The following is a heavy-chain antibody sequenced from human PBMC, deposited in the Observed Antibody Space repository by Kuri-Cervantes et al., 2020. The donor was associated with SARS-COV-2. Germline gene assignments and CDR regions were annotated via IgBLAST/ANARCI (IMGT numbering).Heavy chain of an antibody. CDR1: GSTFSSYA. Sequence: SLRPARVAAGSTFSSYAMHWVRQAPGKGLEWVAVISYDGSNKYYADSVKGRFTISRDNYKNTLYLQMNSLRAEDTAVYYCARVIRVQRYYYYYGMDVWGQGTTVTVSS. CDR2: ISYDGSNK. D-gene: IGHD1-1*01. J-gene: IGHJ6*02. CDR3: ARVIRVQRYYYYYGMDV. V-gene: IGHV3-30-3*01.